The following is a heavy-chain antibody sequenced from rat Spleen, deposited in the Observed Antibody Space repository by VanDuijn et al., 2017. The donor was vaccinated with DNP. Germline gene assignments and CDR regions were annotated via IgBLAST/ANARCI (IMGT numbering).Heavy chain of an antibody. CDR2: ITYDGSKT. CDR1: GFTFSDYN. Sequence: EVQLVESGGGVVQSGRSLKVSCAASGFTFSDYNMAWVRQAPKKGLEWVATITYDGSKTYYRDSVKGRFTISRDNAKSTLYLQMDSLRSEDTATYYCARRGYGGRGFFDYWGQGVMVTVSS. CDR3: ARRGYGGRGFFDY. V-gene: IGHV5S10*01. D-gene: IGHD1-11*01. J-gene: IGHJ2*01.